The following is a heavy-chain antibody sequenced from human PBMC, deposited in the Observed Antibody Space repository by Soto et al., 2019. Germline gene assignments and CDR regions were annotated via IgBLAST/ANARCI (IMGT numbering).Heavy chain of an antibody. CDR2: ISGSGGST. V-gene: IGHV3-23*01. CDR1: GFTFSSYA. D-gene: IGHD3-10*01. CDR3: AKTYGSGSYMGYYYYYGMDV. J-gene: IGHJ6*02. Sequence: GGSLRLSCAASGFTFSSYAMSWVRQAPGKGLEWVSAISGSGGSTYYADSVKGRFTISRDNSKNTLYLQMNSLRAEDTAVYYCAKTYGSGSYMGYYYYYGMDVWGQGTTVTVSS.